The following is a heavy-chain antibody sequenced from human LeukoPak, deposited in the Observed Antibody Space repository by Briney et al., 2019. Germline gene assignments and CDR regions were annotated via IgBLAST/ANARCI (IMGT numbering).Heavy chain of an antibody. CDR2: ISHDERTK. D-gene: IGHD5-24*01. J-gene: IGHJ4*02. CDR3: ARPSPPGDGYNPPDH. CDR1: GFNFDNFA. Sequence: GGSLRLSCVVSGFNFDNFAMHWVRQPLGKGLEWVAVISHDERTKYYADSMKGRITISRDNSKNTLFLQMNNLRSEDTAVYFCARPSPPGDGYNPPDHWGQGTLVTVSS. V-gene: IGHV3-30*04.